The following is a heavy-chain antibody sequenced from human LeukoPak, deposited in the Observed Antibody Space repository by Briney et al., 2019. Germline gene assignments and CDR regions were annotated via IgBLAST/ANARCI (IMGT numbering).Heavy chain of an antibody. V-gene: IGHV1-69*13. J-gene: IGHJ4*02. CDR3: AIAPHIVGATGETDY. D-gene: IGHD1-26*01. Sequence: GASVKVSCKASGGTFSSYAISWVRQAPGQGLEWMGGIIPIFGTANYAQKFQGRVTITADESTSTAYMELSSLRSEDTAVYYCAIAPHIVGATGETDYWGQGTLVTASS. CDR1: GGTFSSYA. CDR2: IIPIFGTA.